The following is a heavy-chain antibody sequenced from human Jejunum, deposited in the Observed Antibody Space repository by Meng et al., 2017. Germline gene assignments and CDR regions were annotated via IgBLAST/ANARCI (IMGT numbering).Heavy chain of an antibody. Sequence: ARPQVSCPGLVRPSGTLSFTCAVSGGSITGTNWWTWVRQAPGKGLVWIGEIYHSGTTNYNPSLKSRVAISADKSKNQFSLNLYSLSAADTAVYYCATRTRDSFDYWGQGSLVTVSS. CDR2: IYHSGTT. CDR1: GGSITGTNW. CDR3: ATRTRDSFDY. V-gene: IGHV4-4*02. D-gene: IGHD1-7*01. J-gene: IGHJ4*02.